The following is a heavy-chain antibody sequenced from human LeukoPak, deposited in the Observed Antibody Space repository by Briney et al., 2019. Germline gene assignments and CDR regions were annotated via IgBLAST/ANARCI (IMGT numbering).Heavy chain of an antibody. CDR1: GDSISDGGYY. J-gene: IGHJ4*02. Sequence: TPSETLSLTCTVSGDSISDGGYYWSWIRQHPGKGLEWIGYIYYSGSTYYNPSLKSRITISVDTSKNQFSLKLNSVTAADTAVYFCARGVYSAFDYWGQGTLVTVSS. V-gene: IGHV4-31*03. D-gene: IGHD2-21*01. CDR3: ARGVYSAFDY. CDR2: IYYSGST.